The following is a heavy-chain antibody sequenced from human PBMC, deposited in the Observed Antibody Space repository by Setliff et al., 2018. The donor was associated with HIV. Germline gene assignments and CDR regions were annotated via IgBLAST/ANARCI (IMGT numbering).Heavy chain of an antibody. Sequence: PGGSLRLSCAASGFTFDIYWMSWVRQAPGKGLEWVANIKQDGSEKYYVDSVRGRFTISRDNTKNSLYLQMNSLRAEDTAVYYCATDRGTYWGQGTLVTVSS. D-gene: IGHD1-7*01. CDR1: GFTFDIYW. CDR3: ATDRGTY. J-gene: IGHJ4*02. V-gene: IGHV3-7*03. CDR2: IKQDGSEK.